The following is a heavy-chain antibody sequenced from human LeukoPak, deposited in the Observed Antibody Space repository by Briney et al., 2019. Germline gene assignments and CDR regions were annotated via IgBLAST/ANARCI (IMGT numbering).Heavy chain of an antibody. CDR1: GGSFSGHY. CDR3: ARPPYGSGSLDS. CDR2: INHSGST. Sequence: RPSETLSLTCAVYGGSFSGHYWTWIRQPPGKGLEWIGEINHSGSTTYNPSLNSRVTISVDTSKNQFSLRLSSVTAADTAVYYCARPPYGSGSLDSWGQGTLVTVSS. V-gene: IGHV4-34*01. D-gene: IGHD3-10*01. J-gene: IGHJ4*02.